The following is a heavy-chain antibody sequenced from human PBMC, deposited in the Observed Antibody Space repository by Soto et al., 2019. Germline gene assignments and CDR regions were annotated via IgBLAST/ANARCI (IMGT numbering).Heavy chain of an antibody. CDR3: ARVLVNARYDRSGYDTFDV. V-gene: IGHV4-59*01. D-gene: IGHD3-22*01. CDR1: GGSTDGSF. J-gene: IGHJ3*01. CDR2: IHNSGAT. Sequence: SETLSLTCTVSGGSTDGSFWSWIRQPPGKGLEWIGYIHNSGATKFRSSLKSRPDMSVDTSKNQFSLILTSVTAADTAVYYCARVLVNARYDRSGYDTFDVWGQGTTVTVSS.